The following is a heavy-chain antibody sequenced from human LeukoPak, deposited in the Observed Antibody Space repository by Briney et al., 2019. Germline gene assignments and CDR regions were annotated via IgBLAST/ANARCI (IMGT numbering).Heavy chain of an antibody. CDR1: GFTFSSYW. J-gene: IGHJ4*02. V-gene: IGHV3-74*01. CDR3: AREGYSSGWYEPYDY. CDR2: INSDGSST. D-gene: IGHD6-19*01. Sequence: GGSLRLSCAASGFTFSSYWMHWVHQAPGKGLVWVSRINSDGSSTSYADSVKGRFTISRDNAKNTLYLQMNSLRAEDTAVYYCAREGYSSGWYEPYDYWGQGTLVTVSS.